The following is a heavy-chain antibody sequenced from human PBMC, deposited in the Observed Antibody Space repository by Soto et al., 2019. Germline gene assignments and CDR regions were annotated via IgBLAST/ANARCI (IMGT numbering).Heavy chain of an antibody. Sequence: ASVKVSCKASGGTFSSYAISWVRQAPGQGLEWMGGIIPIFGTAKYAQKFQGRVTITADESTSTAYMELSSLRSEDTAVYYCARGGSVAATDYYYYYGMDVWGQGTKVTVSS. CDR1: GGTFSSYA. V-gene: IGHV1-69*13. CDR2: IIPIFGTA. J-gene: IGHJ6*02. CDR3: ARGGSVAATDYYYYYGMDV. D-gene: IGHD6-13*01.